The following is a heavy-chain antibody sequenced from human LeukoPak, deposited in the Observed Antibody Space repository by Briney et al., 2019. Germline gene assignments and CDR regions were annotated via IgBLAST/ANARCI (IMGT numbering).Heavy chain of an antibody. V-gene: IGHV4-39*01. CDR2: VHYSGST. CDR3: ARGETDLLWFGELRFFDY. CDR1: GGSISSSSYF. D-gene: IGHD3-10*01. J-gene: IGHJ4*02. Sequence: SETLSLTCTVSGGSISSSSYFWTWIRQPPGKGLEWIATVHYSGSTYYSPSLKSRVTMSVDTSKNQFSLKLSSVTAADTAVYYCARGETDLLWFGELRFFDYWGQGTLVTVSS.